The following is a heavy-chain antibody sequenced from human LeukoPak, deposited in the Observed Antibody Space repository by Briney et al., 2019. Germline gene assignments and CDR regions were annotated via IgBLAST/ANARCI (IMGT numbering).Heavy chain of an antibody. CDR3: ARDGESIAAAAYNWFDP. J-gene: IGHJ5*02. CDR2: ISSSGSTI. CDR1: GFTFSDYY. D-gene: IGHD6-13*01. Sequence: GGSLRLSCAASGFTFSDYYMSWIRQAPGKGLEWVSYISSSGSTIYYADSVKGRFTISRDNAKNSLYLQMNSLRAEDTAVYYCARDGESIAAAAYNWFDPWGQGTLVTASS. V-gene: IGHV3-11*01.